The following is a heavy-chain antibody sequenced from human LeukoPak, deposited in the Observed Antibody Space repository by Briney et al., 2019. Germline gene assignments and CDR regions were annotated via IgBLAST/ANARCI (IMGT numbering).Heavy chain of an antibody. CDR3: ASPYCSSTSCYYYYYYGTDV. J-gene: IGHJ6*02. CDR2: IIPIFGTA. D-gene: IGHD2-2*01. CDR1: GGTFSSYA. Sequence: SVKVSCKASGGTFSSYAISWVRQAPGQGLEWMGGIIPIFGTANYAQKFQGRVTITADESTSTAYMELSSLRSEDTAVYYCASPYCSSTSCYYYYYYGTDVWGQGTTVTVSS. V-gene: IGHV1-69*13.